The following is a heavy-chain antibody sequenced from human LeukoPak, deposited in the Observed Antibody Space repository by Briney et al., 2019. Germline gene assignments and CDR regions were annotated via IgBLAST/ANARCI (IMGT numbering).Heavy chain of an antibody. D-gene: IGHD5-18*01. J-gene: IGHJ4*02. CDR3: AIQSKGYTYGYNY. CDR2: IYYTGTT. CDR1: GGSISNGDHY. Sequence: PSETLSLTCIVSGGSISNGDHYWSWVRQPPGKGLEWIGFIYYTGTTSYNPSLKSRVTISVDTSKNQFSLRPTSVTAADTALYYCAIQSKGYTYGYNYWGQGTLVTVSS. V-gene: IGHV4-30-4*01.